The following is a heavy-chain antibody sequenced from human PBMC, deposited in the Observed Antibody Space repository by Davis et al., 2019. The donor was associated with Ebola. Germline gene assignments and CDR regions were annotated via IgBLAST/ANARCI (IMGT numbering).Heavy chain of an antibody. CDR2: IYHSGST. CDR3: ARAVRGVIRPFDY. D-gene: IGHD3-10*02. J-gene: IGHJ4*02. V-gene: IGHV4-38-2*02. Sequence: PSETLSLTCTVSGYSISSGYYWGWIRQPPGKGLEWIGSIYHSGSTYYNPSLKSRVTISVDTSKNQFSLKLSSVTAADTAVYYCARAVRGVIRPFDYWGQGTLVTVSS. CDR1: GYSISSGYY.